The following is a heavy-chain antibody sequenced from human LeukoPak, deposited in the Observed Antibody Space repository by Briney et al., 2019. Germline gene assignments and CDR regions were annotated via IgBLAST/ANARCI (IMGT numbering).Heavy chain of an antibody. CDR2: IYYSGST. CDR3: ARNNWNYYYMDV. CDR1: GGSISSYY. V-gene: IGHV4-59*01. J-gene: IGHJ6*03. Sequence: SETLSLTCTVSGGSISSYYWSWIRQPPGKGLEWIGYIYYSGSTNYNPSLKSRVTISVDTSKNQFSLKLSSVTAADTAVYYCARNNWNYYYMDVWGKGTTVTVSS. D-gene: IGHD2/OR15-2a*01.